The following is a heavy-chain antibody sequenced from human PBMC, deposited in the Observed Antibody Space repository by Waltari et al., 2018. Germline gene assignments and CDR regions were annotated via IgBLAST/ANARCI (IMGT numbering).Heavy chain of an antibody. V-gene: IGHV3-43*01. J-gene: IGHJ4*02. Sequence: VQLVESGGVVVQPGGSLRLSCAASGFTFDDYTLQWVRQAPGKGLEWVSLISWGGGSTYYADSVKGRFTISRDNSKNSLYLQMNSLRTEDTALYYCAAEYSGYGYFDYWGQGTLVTVSS. CDR2: ISWGGGST. CDR1: GFTFDDYT. D-gene: IGHD5-12*01. CDR3: AAEYSGYGYFDY.